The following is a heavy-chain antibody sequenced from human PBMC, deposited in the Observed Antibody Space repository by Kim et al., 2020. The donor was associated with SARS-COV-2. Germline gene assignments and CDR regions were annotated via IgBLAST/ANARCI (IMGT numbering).Heavy chain of an antibody. CDR3: ARHERQGQAITNPFDR. Sequence: SETLSLTCSVSGDSISSVVYYWAWIRQPPGQGLEWLGSVFYTGIVHHNPSLKSRVTIFVDTSKNQFSLQLTSVTAADSGLYYCARHERQGQAITNPFDRWGQGILVTVS. D-gene: IGHD2-8*01. V-gene: IGHV4-39*01. CDR2: VFYTGIV. CDR1: GDSISSVVYY. J-gene: IGHJ5*02.